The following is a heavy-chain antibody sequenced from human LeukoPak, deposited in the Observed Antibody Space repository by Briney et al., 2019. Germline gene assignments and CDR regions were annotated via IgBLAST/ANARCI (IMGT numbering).Heavy chain of an antibody. CDR2: IWYDGSNK. J-gene: IGHJ5*02. CDR1: GFTFSSYG. Sequence: PGRSLRLSCAASGFTFSSYGMHWVRQAPGKGLEWVAVIWYDGSNKYYADSVKGRFTISRDNSKNTLFLQMNSLRAEDTAVYYCARDNYHDSRYNWFDPWGQGTLVTVSS. CDR3: ARDNYHDSRYNWFDP. D-gene: IGHD3-22*01. V-gene: IGHV3-33*01.